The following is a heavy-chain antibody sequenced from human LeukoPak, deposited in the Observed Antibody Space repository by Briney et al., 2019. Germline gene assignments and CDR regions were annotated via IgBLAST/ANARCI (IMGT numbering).Heavy chain of an antibody. CDR3: ARDTSWGPPEATPETDAFDI. D-gene: IGHD1-26*01. V-gene: IGHV4-39*07. Sequence: SETLSLTCTVSGGSISSSSYYWGWIRQPPGKGLEWIGSIYYSGSTYYNPSLKSRITISVNTSKNQFSLKLSSVTAADTAVYYCARDTSWGPPEATPETDAFDIWGQGTMVTVSS. J-gene: IGHJ3*02. CDR1: GGSISSSSYY. CDR2: IYYSGST.